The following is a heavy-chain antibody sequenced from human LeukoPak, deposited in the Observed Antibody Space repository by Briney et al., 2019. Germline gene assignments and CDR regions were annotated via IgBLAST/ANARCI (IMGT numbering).Heavy chain of an antibody. V-gene: IGHV3-23*01. Sequence: PGGSLRLSCAASGVTYSSYAMSWVRQAPGKGLEWVSAISGSGGSTYYADSVKGRFTISRDNSKNTLYLQTNSLRAEDTAVYYCAKERSYYGSGYDAFDIWGQGTKVTVSS. D-gene: IGHD3-10*01. J-gene: IGHJ3*02. CDR1: GVTYSSYA. CDR2: ISGSGGST. CDR3: AKERSYYGSGYDAFDI.